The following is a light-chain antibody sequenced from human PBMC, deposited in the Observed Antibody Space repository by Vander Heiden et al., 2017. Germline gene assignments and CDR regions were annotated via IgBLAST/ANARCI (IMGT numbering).Light chain of an antibody. CDR3: QQRSNWPQV. CDR1: QSVSSY. CDR2: DAS. Sequence: EIVLTQSPATLSLSPGERATLSCRASQSVSSYLAWYQQKPGQAPRLLIYDASNRATGIPARFSGSGSGTDFTLTISSLEPEDFAVYYCQQRSNWPQVFGAGIKVKI. V-gene: IGKV3-11*01. J-gene: IGKJ4*01.